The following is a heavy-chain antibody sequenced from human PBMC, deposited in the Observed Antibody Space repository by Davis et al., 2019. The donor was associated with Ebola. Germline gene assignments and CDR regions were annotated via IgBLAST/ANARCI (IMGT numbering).Heavy chain of an antibody. CDR3: ARRKDTLQWLVTGGFDY. Sequence: MPSETLSLTCAVYGGSFSGYYWSWIRQPPGKGLEWIGEINHSGSTNYNPSLKSRVTISVDTSKNQFSLKLSSVTAADTAVYYCARRKDTLQWLVTGGFDYWGQGTLVTVSS. J-gene: IGHJ4*02. V-gene: IGHV4-34*01. D-gene: IGHD6-19*01. CDR2: INHSGST. CDR1: GGSFSGYY.